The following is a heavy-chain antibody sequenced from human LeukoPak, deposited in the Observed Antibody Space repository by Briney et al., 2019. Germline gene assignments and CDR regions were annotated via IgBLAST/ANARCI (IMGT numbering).Heavy chain of an antibody. CDR3: AKDSYSGFGFCSSTSCRID. CDR2: ISSSSSYI. V-gene: IGHV3-21*01. CDR1: GFTFSSYS. Sequence: GGSLRLSCAASGFTFSSYSMNWVRQAPGKGLVWVSSISSSSSYIYYADSVKGRFTISRDNSKNTLYLQMNSLRAEDTAVYYCAKDSYSGFGFCSSTSCRIDWGQGTLVTVSS. J-gene: IGHJ4*02. D-gene: IGHD2-2*01.